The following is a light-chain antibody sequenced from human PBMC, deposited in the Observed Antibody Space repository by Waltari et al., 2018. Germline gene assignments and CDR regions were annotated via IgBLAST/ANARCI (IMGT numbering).Light chain of an antibody. CDR2: HTS. CDR1: QNIIKY. Sequence: EIVLTQSPGTLSLSPGERATLSCRASQNIIKYLAWYQKKPGQAPRRLSYHTSISAAGIPDRFSGSGSGTDFSLFISRLEPEDFAVYYCQHYVRLPATFGQGTKVEIK. V-gene: IGKV3-20*01. CDR3: QHYVRLPAT. J-gene: IGKJ1*01.